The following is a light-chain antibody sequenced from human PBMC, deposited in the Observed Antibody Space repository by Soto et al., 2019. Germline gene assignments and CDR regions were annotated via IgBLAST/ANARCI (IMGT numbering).Light chain of an antibody. CDR3: SLYTSENTYV. CDR1: STDVVSYNR. Sequence: QSVLTQPPSVSGSPGQSVTISCTGTSTDVVSYNRVSWYQQPPGTAPKLIIYEASNRPSGVPDRFSGSKSGNTASLTISGLQAADEADYFCSLYTSENTYVFGTGTK. CDR2: EAS. J-gene: IGLJ1*01. V-gene: IGLV2-18*01.